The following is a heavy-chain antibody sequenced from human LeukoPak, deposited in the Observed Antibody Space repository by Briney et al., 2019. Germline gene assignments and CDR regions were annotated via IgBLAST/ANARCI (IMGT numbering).Heavy chain of an antibody. CDR1: GGTFSSYA. CDR3: ARGHRTAASDGSGSDY. Sequence: GSSVKVSCKASGGTFSSYAISWVRQAPGQGLEWMGWISAYNGNTNYAQKFQGRVTMTTDTSTSTAYMELRSLRSDDTAVFYCARGHRTAASDGSGSDYWGQGTLVTVSS. V-gene: IGHV1-18*01. CDR2: ISAYNGNT. D-gene: IGHD3-22*01. J-gene: IGHJ4*02.